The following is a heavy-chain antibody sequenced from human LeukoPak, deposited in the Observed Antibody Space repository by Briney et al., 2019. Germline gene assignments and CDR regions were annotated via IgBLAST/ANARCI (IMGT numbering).Heavy chain of an antibody. Sequence: SETLSLTCTVSGGSISSYYWSWIRQPPGKGLEWIGYIYYSGSTNYNPSLKSRVTISVDTSKNQFSLKLSSATAADTAVYYCARDQRGSGFDAFDIWGQGTMVTVSS. CDR3: ARDQRGSGFDAFDI. J-gene: IGHJ3*02. CDR2: IYYSGST. CDR1: GGSISSYY. D-gene: IGHD5-12*01. V-gene: IGHV4-59*01.